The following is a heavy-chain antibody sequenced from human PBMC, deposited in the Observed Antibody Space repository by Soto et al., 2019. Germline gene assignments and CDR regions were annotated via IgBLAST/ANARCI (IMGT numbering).Heavy chain of an antibody. V-gene: IGHV4-38-2*02. CDR2: ISHTGTT. Sequence: SETLSLTCLVSGFPISSPYSWGWIRQPPGKGLEWIGSISHTGTTSYSPSLTSRVSISVDTSKNQVSLKLTSVTAADTAVYFCVRVTMVIRDSDHFGVDVWGHGTTVTVSS. J-gene: IGHJ6*02. CDR3: VRVTMVIRDSDHFGVDV. D-gene: IGHD4-17*01. CDR1: GFPISSPYS.